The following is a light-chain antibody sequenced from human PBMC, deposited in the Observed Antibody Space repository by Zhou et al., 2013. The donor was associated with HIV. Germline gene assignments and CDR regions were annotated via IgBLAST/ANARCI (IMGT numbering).Light chain of an antibody. CDR3: QQYGDSPGT. CDR1: QSVSNY. J-gene: IGKJ1*01. V-gene: IGKV3-20*01. CDR2: DAS. Sequence: EIVMTQSPATLSLSPGERATLSCRASQSVSNYLAWYQHTPGQAPRLLIYDASNRATGIPDRFSGSGSGTDFTLTISRLDPEDFAVYYCQQYGDSPGTFGRGTKVEIK.